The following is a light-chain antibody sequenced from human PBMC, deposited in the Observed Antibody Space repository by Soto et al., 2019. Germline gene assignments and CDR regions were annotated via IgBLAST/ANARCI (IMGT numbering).Light chain of an antibody. V-gene: IGLV1-40*01. CDR2: ENN. CDR3: QSYDSSLSGYV. Sequence: QLVLTQPPSVSEAPGQRVTISCTGSSSNIGAGYEAHWYQQVPGTAPKLLIYENNNRPSGVPDRFSGSKSGTSASLAITGLQAEDEAEYYCQSYDSSLSGYVFGTGTKVPS. CDR1: SSNIGAGYE. J-gene: IGLJ1*01.